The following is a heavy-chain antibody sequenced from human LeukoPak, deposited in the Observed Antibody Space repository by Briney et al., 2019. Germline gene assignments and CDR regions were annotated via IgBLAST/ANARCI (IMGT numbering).Heavy chain of an antibody. J-gene: IGHJ4*02. CDR2: IRYDGSNT. D-gene: IGHD4-17*01. V-gene: IGHV3-30*02. CDR1: GFTFSSYG. Sequence: GGSLRLSCAASGFTFSSYGMHWVRQAPGKGLEWVAFIRYDGSNTYYADSMKGRFTISRDNAKNSLYLQMNSLRAEDTALYYCAKDMSRRGDYGDYGIDYWGQGTLVTVSS. CDR3: AKDMSRRGDYGDYGIDY.